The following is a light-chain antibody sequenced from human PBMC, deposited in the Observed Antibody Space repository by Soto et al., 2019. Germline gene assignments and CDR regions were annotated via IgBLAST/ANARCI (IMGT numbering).Light chain of an antibody. Sequence: DVQMTQSPSSLSAFVGDRVTITCRASQGIAPDLAWFQQKPGKVPKLLIYATSTLQSGVPSRFSGSGSGTDFTLTINSLQAEDFGTYYCQKYNSAPLTFGGGTKVEIK. CDR1: QGIAPD. CDR2: ATS. J-gene: IGKJ4*01. CDR3: QKYNSAPLT. V-gene: IGKV1-27*01.